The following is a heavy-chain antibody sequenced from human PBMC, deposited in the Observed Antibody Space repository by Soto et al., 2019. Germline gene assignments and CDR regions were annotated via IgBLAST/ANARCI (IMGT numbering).Heavy chain of an antibody. Sequence: SETLSLTCTVSGGSISSSSYYWGWIRQPPGKGLEWIGSIYYSGSTYYNPSLKSRVTISVDTSKNQFSLKLSSVTAADTAVYYCARSNVVVVAATTFDPWGQGTLVTVSS. J-gene: IGHJ5*02. CDR2: IYYSGST. D-gene: IGHD2-15*01. CDR1: GGSISSSSYY. CDR3: ARSNVVVVAATTFDP. V-gene: IGHV4-39*01.